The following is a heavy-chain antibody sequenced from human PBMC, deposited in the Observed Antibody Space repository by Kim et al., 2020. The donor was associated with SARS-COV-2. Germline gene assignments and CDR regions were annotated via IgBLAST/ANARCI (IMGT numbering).Heavy chain of an antibody. D-gene: IGHD6-19*01. CDR1: GYTFINYV. J-gene: IGHJ4*02. CDR2: ISIGHDDT. V-gene: IGHV1-3*04. CDR3: ACGSGWGFDY. Sequence: ASVKVSCKASGYTFINYVMHWVRQAPGQRLEWMGLISIGHDDTKYSQKFRGRVTITRDTTASTAYMELSSLRSEDTDVYYCACGSGWGFDYWGSGTLVT.